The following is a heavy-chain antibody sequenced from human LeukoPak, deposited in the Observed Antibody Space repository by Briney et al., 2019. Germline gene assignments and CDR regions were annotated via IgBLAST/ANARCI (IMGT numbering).Heavy chain of an antibody. D-gene: IGHD3-3*01. V-gene: IGHV1-69*13. CDR2: IIPIFGTA. CDR1: GGTFSSYA. CDR3: ARSPPHYDFWSGYYQD. J-gene: IGHJ4*02. Sequence: SVKVSCTASGGTFSSYAISWVRQAPGQGLEWMGGIIPIFGTANYAQKFQGRVTITADESTSTAYMELSSLRPEDTAVYYCARSPPHYDFWSGYYQDWGQGTLVTVSS.